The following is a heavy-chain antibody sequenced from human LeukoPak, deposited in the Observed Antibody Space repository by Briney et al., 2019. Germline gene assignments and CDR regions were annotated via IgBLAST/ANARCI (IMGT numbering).Heavy chain of an antibody. V-gene: IGHV4-39*07. J-gene: IGHJ4*02. Sequence: PSETLSLTCTVSGGSISSSSYYWSWIRQPPGKGLEWIGEINHSGSTNYSPSLKSRVTISVDTSKNQFSLKLSSVTAADTAVYYCASGASGPAAIDYWGQGTLVTVSS. CDR3: ASGASGPAAIDY. D-gene: IGHD2-2*01. CDR2: INHSGST. CDR1: GGSISSSSYY.